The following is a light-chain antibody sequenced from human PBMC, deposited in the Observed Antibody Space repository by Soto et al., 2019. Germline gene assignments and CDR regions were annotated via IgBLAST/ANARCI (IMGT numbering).Light chain of an antibody. Sequence: QSALTQPPSLSGTPGQTVTISCIGSRSNIGSAIVHWYQQVPGTAPKHLIYMNSQRPSGVPDRFSGSKSRTSASLVITGLRPEDEADYYCVAWDDNLSSRVFGGGTKLTVL. CDR2: MNS. J-gene: IGLJ3*02. CDR3: VAWDDNLSSRV. CDR1: RSNIGSAI. V-gene: IGLV1-47*01.